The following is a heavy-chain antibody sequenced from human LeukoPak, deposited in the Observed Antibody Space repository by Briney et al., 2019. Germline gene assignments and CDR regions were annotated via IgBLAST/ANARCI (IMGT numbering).Heavy chain of an antibody. CDR2: IYSDNT. J-gene: IGHJ4*02. Sequence: GGSLRLSCTVSGFTVSSNSMSWVRQAPGKGLEWVSFIYSDNTHYSDSVKGRFTISRDNSKNTLYLQMNSLRAEDTAVYYCARDPLGYCSGGSCGGYFDYWGQGTLVTVSS. CDR3: ARDPLGYCSGGSCGGYFDY. CDR1: GFTVSSNS. D-gene: IGHD2-15*01. V-gene: IGHV3-53*01.